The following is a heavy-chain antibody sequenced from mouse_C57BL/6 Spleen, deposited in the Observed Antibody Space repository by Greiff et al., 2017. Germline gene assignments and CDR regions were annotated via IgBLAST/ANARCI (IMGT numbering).Heavy chain of an antibody. CDR2: IYPGDGDT. CDR3: ARSPLLHYYGSSLYYFDY. D-gene: IGHD1-1*01. Sequence: QVQLQQSGPELVKPGASVKISCKASGYAFSSSWMNWVKQRPGKGLEWIGRIYPGDGDTNYNGKFKGKATLTGYKSSSTAYMQLSSLTSEDSAVYFCARSPLLHYYGSSLYYFDYWGQGTTLTVSS. CDR1: GYAFSSSW. V-gene: IGHV1-82*01. J-gene: IGHJ2*01.